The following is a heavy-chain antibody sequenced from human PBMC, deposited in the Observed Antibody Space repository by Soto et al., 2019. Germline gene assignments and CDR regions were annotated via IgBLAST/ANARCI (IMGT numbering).Heavy chain of an antibody. D-gene: IGHD2-21*02. CDR1: GYTFTRHA. CDR3: ASGDCVDY. CDR2: INAGNGDT. Sequence: QVQLVQSGAEVKMPGASVKVSCKASGYTFTRHAMHWVRQAPGQRLEWMGWINAGNGDTKYSQKFQGRVTLTRDTSANTAYMDLSSLRSEDTAVYYCASGDCVDYWGQGTLVTVSS. J-gene: IGHJ4*02. V-gene: IGHV1-3*01.